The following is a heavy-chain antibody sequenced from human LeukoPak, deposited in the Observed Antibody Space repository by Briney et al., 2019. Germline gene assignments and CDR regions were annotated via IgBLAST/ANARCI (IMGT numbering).Heavy chain of an antibody. CDR3: ARSSSIYYYFDS. CDR1: GFTVSSNY. Sequence: GGSLRLSCAASGFTVSSNYMTWVRQAPGKGLEWVSVLYSDGTTYYADSVKGRFTISRDNSKNTLYVQMNSLRAEDTGVYYCARSSSIYYYFDSWGQGTLVTVSS. V-gene: IGHV3-66*01. J-gene: IGHJ4*02. D-gene: IGHD6-13*01. CDR2: LYSDGTT.